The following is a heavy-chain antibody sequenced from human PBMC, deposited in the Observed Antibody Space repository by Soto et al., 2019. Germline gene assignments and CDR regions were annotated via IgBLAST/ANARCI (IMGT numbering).Heavy chain of an antibody. CDR1: GFTFSSYS. CDR3: ARSVPSDY. J-gene: IGHJ4*02. V-gene: IGHV3-48*02. Sequence: GGSLRLSCAASGFTFSSYSMNWVRQAPGKGLEWVSYISSSSSTIYYADSVKGRFTISRDNAKNSLYLQMKSLRDEDTAVYYCARSVPSDYWGQGTLVTVSS. D-gene: IGHD6-6*01. CDR2: ISSSSSTI.